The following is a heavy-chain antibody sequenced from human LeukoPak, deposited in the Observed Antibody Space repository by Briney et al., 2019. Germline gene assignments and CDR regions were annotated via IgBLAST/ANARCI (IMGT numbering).Heavy chain of an antibody. V-gene: IGHV1-2*02. D-gene: IGHD2-2*01. CDR2: INPNSGGT. Sequence: ASVKVSCKASGYTFTGYYMHWVRQAPGQGLEWMGWINPNSGGTNYAQKFQGRVTMTRDTSNSTAYMELSRLRSDDTAVYYCARDPSYCSSTSCSMEGWFDPWGQGTLVTVSS. J-gene: IGHJ5*02. CDR3: ARDPSYCSSTSCSMEGWFDP. CDR1: GYTFTGYY.